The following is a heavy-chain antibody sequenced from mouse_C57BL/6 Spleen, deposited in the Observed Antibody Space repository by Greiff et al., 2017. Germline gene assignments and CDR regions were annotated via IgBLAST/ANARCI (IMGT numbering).Heavy chain of an antibody. J-gene: IGHJ4*01. CDR1: GYTFTSYW. CDR2: INPSNGGT. Sequence: QVQLQQPGTELVKPGASVKLSCKASGYTFTSYWMHWVKQRPGQGLEWIGNINPSNGGTNYNENFKSKATLTVDKSSSTAYMQLSSLTSEDAAVYYCARWDSSGPYAMDYWGQGTSVTVSS. CDR3: ARWDSSGPYAMDY. D-gene: IGHD3-2*02. V-gene: IGHV1-53*01.